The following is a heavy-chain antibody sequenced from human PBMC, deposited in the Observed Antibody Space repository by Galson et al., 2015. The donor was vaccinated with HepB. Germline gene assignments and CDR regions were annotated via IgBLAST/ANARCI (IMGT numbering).Heavy chain of an antibody. V-gene: IGHV5-51*01. CDR1: GYSFTSYW. CDR2: IYPGDSDT. CDR3: ARPNYYDSNRLADDAFDI. D-gene: IGHD3-22*01. Sequence: QSGAEVKKPGESLKISCKGSGYSFTSYWIGWVRQMPGKGLEWMGIIYPGDSDTRYNPSFQGQVTISADKSISTAYLQWSSLKASDTAMYYCARPNYYDSNRLADDAFDIWGQGTMVTVSS. J-gene: IGHJ3*02.